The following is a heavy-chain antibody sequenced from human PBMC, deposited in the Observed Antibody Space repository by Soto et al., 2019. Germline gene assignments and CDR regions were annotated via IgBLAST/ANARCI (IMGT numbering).Heavy chain of an antibody. Sequence: QVRLQEAGPGLAKPSETLSLTCTVSGGSIRGHHWSWIRQPPGKGLEWIGYVFNNGGSTTYKTSLNSRVTISADMSKNQFSLKLYSAAAADTAIYYCARAVAGSLDYWGQGALVTVS. CDR1: GGSIRGHH. V-gene: IGHV4-59*11. CDR2: VFNNGGST. CDR3: ARAVAGSLDY. D-gene: IGHD6-19*01. J-gene: IGHJ4*02.